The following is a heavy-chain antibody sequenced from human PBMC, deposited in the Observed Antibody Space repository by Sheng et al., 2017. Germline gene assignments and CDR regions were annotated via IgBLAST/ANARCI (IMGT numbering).Heavy chain of an antibody. CDR1: GYTFTTYG. J-gene: IGHJ4*02. CDR3: TTKGRDVYNLQRLY. V-gene: IGHV1-18*01. Sequence: QVQLVQSEGDVKKPGASMKVSCKASGYTFTTYGVTWVRQAPGQGFEWMGWIGTYNGNTNYAQKFQGRMTLTTETSTNTAYMELRSLTSDDTAMYFCTTKGRDVYNLQRLYWGQGALVTVSS. CDR2: IGTYNGNT. D-gene: IGHD6-25*01.